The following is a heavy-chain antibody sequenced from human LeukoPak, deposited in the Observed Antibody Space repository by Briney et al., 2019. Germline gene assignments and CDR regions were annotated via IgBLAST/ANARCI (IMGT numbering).Heavy chain of an antibody. CDR3: AKVTGVGATREYYFDY. Sequence: GGSLRLSCAASGFTSSSYGMHWVRQAPGKGLEWVAVISYDGSNKYYADSVKGRFTISRDNSKNTLYLQMNSLRAEDTAVYYCAKVTGVGATREYYFDYWGQGTLVTVSS. V-gene: IGHV3-30*18. CDR1: GFTSSSYG. D-gene: IGHD1-26*01. CDR2: ISYDGSNK. J-gene: IGHJ4*02.